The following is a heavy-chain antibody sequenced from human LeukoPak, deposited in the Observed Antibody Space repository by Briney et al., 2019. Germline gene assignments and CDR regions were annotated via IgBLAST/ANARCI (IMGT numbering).Heavy chain of an antibody. J-gene: IGHJ4*02. CDR1: GLTFSSYA. CDR3: ARGPSGYHNI. V-gene: IGHV3-23*01. CDR2: ISGSGGNT. Sequence: GGSLRLSCAASGLTFSSYAMNWVRQAPGKGLEWVSAISGSGGNTYYADSVKGRFTISRDSSKNTLYLQMNSLRAEDTAVYYCARGPSGYHNIGGQGTLVTVSS. D-gene: IGHD5-12*01.